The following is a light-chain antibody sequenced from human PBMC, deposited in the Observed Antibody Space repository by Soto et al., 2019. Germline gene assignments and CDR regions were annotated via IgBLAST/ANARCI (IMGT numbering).Light chain of an antibody. CDR2: GAS. CDR3: QQYGSSQT. CDR1: QSVSSSY. J-gene: IGKJ1*01. Sequence: EIVLTQSPGTLSLSPGERATLSCRASQSVSSSYLAWYQQKPCQAPRLLIYGASSRATGIPDRFSGSGSGTDFTLTISRLEPEDFAVYYCQQYGSSQTFGQGTKVDIK. V-gene: IGKV3-20*01.